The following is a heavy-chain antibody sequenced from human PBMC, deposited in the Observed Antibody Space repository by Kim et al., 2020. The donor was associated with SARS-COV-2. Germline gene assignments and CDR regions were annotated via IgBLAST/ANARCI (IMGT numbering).Heavy chain of an antibody. CDR2: MYHSGST. CDR3: ARFYGSGSRWFDP. CDR1: GYSISSGYY. J-gene: IGHJ5*02. D-gene: IGHD3-10*01. V-gene: IGHV4-38-2*02. Sequence: SETLSLTCTVSGYSISSGYYWGWIRQPPGKGLECIGSMYHSGSTYYNPSLESRVTISVDTSKNQFSLKLSSVTAADTALYYCARFYGSGSRWFDPWGQGTLVTVSS.